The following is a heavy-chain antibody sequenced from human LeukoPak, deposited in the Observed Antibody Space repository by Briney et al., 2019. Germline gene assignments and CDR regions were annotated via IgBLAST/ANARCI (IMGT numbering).Heavy chain of an antibody. V-gene: IGHV1-69*05. CDR1: GGTFSSCA. Sequence: GSSVKVSCKASGGTFSSCAISWVRQAPGQGLEWMGRIIPIFGTANYAQKFQGRVTITTDESTSTAYMELSSLRSEDTAVYYCARDETHYSSSSGWFDPWGQGTLVTVSS. J-gene: IGHJ5*02. CDR2: IIPIFGTA. D-gene: IGHD6-13*01. CDR3: ARDETHYSSSSGWFDP.